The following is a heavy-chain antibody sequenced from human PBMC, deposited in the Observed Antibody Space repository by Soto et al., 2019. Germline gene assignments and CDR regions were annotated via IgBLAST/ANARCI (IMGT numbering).Heavy chain of an antibody. CDR2: ISSTTNYI. V-gene: IGHV3-21*06. Sequence: GGSLRLSCAASGFTFTRYSMNWVRQAPGKGLEWVSSISSTTNYIYYGDSMKGRFTISRDNAKNSLYLEMNSLRAEDTAVYYCARESEDLTSTFDYWGQGTLVTVSA. J-gene: IGHJ4*02. CDR3: ARESEDLTSTFDY. CDR1: GFTFTRYS.